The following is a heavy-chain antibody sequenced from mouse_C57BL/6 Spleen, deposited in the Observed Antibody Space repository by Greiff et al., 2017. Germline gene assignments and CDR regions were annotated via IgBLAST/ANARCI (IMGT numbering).Heavy chain of an antibody. Sequence: QVQLQQPGAELVKPGASVKMSCKASGYTFTSYWITWVKQRPGQGLEWIGDIYPGSGSTNYNEKFKGKATLTVDTSSSTAYMQLSSLTAEDSAVYYCARELGRSGFDYWGQGTTLTVSS. CDR1: GYTFTSYW. J-gene: IGHJ2*01. CDR3: ARELGRSGFDY. CDR2: IYPGSGST. D-gene: IGHD4-1*01. V-gene: IGHV1-55*01.